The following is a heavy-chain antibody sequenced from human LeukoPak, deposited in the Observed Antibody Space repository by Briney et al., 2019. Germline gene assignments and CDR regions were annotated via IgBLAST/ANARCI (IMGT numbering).Heavy chain of an antibody. V-gene: IGHV1-2*02. J-gene: IGHJ3*02. CDR2: INPNSGDT. D-gene: IGHD3-10*01. CDR1: GYTFTGYY. Sequence: ASVKVSCKASGYTFTGYYMNWVRQAPGQGLEWMGWINPNSGDTNYAQKFQGRVTMTRDTSISTAYMELSRLRSDDTAVYYCARSLYDGSEDAFDIWGQGTMVTVSS. CDR3: ARSLYDGSEDAFDI.